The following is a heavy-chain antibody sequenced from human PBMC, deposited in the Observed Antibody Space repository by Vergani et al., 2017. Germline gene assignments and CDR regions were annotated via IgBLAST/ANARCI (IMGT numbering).Heavy chain of an antibody. CDR3: ATELRVGGPLFPDAFDI. CDR2: FDPEDGET. CDR1: GYTLTELS. D-gene: IGHD2-15*01. V-gene: IGHV1-24*01. Sequence: QVQLVQSGAEVKKPGASVKVSCKVSGYTLTELSMHWVRQAPGKGLEWMGGFDPEDGETIYAQKFQGRVTMTENTSTDTAYMELSSLRSEDTAVYYCATELRVGGPLFPDAFDIWGQRTMVTVSS. J-gene: IGHJ3*02.